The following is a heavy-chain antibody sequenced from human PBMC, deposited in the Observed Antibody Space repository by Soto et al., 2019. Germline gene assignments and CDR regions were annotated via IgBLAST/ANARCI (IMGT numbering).Heavy chain of an antibody. V-gene: IGHV4-61*08. D-gene: IGHD5-18*01. Sequence: QVQRQESGPGLVKPSETLSLTCTVSVGSVISDAYYWSCIRQPPGKGLEWIGHVSYSGSTNYNPPLKIRVTLSVDTAKRQFSLRLTSVTAADTAVYFCARAEIAEAMVFSSVGHWFDPWGQGTLVTGSS. CDR1: VGSVISDAYY. CDR2: VSYSGST. CDR3: ARAEIAEAMVFSSVGHWFDP. J-gene: IGHJ5*02.